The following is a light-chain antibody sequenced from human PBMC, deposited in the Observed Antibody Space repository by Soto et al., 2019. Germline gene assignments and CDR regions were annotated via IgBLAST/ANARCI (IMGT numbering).Light chain of an antibody. V-gene: IGKV3-15*01. J-gene: IGKJ4*01. CDR1: QSVSSY. CDR3: QQYNNWPLT. Sequence: EIVMTQSPATLSVSPGERATLSCRASQSVSSYLAWYQQKPGQAPRLLIYGASTRATGIPARFSGSGSGTEFTLTINSLQSEDFSVYDCQQYNNWPLTFGGGTKVEIK. CDR2: GAS.